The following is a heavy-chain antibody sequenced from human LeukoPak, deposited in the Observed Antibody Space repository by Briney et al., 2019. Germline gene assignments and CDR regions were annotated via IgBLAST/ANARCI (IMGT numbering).Heavy chain of an antibody. CDR1: GSTFDNSW. J-gene: IGHJ4*02. CDR3: ATTLSLGIFDI. D-gene: IGHD3-16*01. CDR2: IKSQGDGATV. Sequence: GRSLRLSRAASGSTFDNSWMTWVRQAPRKGPEWVGRIKSQGDGATVDYAPAVKGRFTISRLDFGDRLTLFLQMNSLKTEDTAVYYCATTLSLGIFDIWGQGALVAVSP. V-gene: IGHV3-15*01.